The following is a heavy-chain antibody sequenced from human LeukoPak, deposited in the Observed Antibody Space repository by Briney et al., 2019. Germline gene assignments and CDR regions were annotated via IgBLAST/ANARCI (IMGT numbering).Heavy chain of an antibody. CDR1: GGSISSYY. Sequence: PSETLSLTCTVSGGSISSYYWSWIRQPPGNGLEWTGYIYYSASTNYNPSLKSRVTISGHTSKNQFSLKLSSVTAADTAVYYCARERRGGALDYWGQGTLVTVSS. V-gene: IGHV4-59*01. CDR2: IYYSAST. CDR3: ARERRGGALDY. D-gene: IGHD3-16*01. J-gene: IGHJ4*02.